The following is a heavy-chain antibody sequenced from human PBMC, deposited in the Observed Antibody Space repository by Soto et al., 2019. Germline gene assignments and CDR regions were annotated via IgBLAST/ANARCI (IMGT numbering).Heavy chain of an antibody. CDR1: SGSISSSNW. CDR3: ARSRTTVTNAAGYYFDY. J-gene: IGHJ4*02. V-gene: IGHV4-4*02. CDR2: IYHSGST. Sequence: QVQLQESGPGLVKPSGTLSLTCAVSSGSISSSNWWSWVRQPPGKGLEWIGEIYHSGSTNYNPSLKSRVTISVDKSKNQFSLKLSSVTAADTAVYYCARSRTTVTNAAGYYFDYWGQGTLVTVSS. D-gene: IGHD4-17*01.